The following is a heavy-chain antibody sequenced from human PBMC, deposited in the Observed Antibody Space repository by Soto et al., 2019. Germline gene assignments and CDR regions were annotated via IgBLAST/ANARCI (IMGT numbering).Heavy chain of an antibody. D-gene: IGHD2-15*01. CDR1: GGTFSSYT. V-gene: IGHV1-69*02. J-gene: IGHJ6*03. CDR2: IIPILGIA. Sequence: QVQLVQSGAEVKKPGSSVKVSCKASGGTFSSYTISWVRQAPGQGLEWMGRIIPILGIANYAQKFQGRVTITADKSTSTAYMELSSLRSEDTAVYYCARSRDCSGGSCYYYYYYMDVWGKGTTVTASS. CDR3: ARSRDCSGGSCYYYYYYMDV.